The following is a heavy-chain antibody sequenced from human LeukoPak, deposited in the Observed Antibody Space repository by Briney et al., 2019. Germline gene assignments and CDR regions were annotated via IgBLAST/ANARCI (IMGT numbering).Heavy chain of an antibody. J-gene: IGHJ4*02. V-gene: IGHV3-21*01. CDR2: ISSSSTYT. D-gene: IGHD2-21*02. CDR1: GFTFSTYC. CDR3: ARGTKPVVTIPDY. Sequence: PGGSLRLSCAASGFTFSTYCMNWVRQAPGKGLEWVSSISSSSTYTFYADSVKGRFTISRDSAKNSLYLQMNSLRAEDTAVYYCARGTKPVVTIPDYWGQGTLVTVSS.